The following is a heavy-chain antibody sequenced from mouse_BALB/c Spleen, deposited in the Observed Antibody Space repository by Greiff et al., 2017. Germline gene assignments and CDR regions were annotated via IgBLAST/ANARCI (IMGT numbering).Heavy chain of an antibody. D-gene: IGHD2-2*01. CDR2: IWAGGST. Sequence: QVQLQQSGPGLVAPSQSLSITCTVSGFSLTSYGVHWVRQPPGKGLEWLGVIWAGGSTNYNSALMSRLSISKDNSKSQVFLKMNSLQTDDTAMYYCARAAYGYDVGYYAMDYWGQGTSVTVSS. V-gene: IGHV2-9*02. CDR1: GFSLTSYG. CDR3: ARAAYGYDVGYYAMDY. J-gene: IGHJ4*01.